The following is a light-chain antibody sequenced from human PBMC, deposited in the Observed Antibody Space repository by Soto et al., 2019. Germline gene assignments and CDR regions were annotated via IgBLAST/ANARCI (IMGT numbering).Light chain of an antibody. CDR2: GAS. CDR3: QQYGSSPYT. J-gene: IGKJ2*01. Sequence: EIVLTQSPGTLSLSPGERATLSCRASQSVAGSYLAWYLQKPGQAPRLLIYGASTRATGVPDRFGGSVSGTDFTLTISGLEPEDFAVYYCQQYGSSPYTFGQGTQLEIK. V-gene: IGKV3-20*01. CDR1: QSVAGSY.